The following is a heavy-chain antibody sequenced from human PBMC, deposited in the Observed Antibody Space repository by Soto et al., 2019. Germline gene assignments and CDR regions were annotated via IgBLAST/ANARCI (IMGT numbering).Heavy chain of an antibody. Sequence: KPSETLSLTCTVSGGSISSSDYYWSWIRQHPGKGLEWIGYIYYSGSTNYNPSLKSRVTISVDTSKNQFSLKLSSVTAADTAVYYCARDVPMVRGVISPYYYGMDVWGQGTTVTVSS. CDR3: ARDVPMVRGVISPYYYGMDV. CDR2: IYYSGST. V-gene: IGHV4-61*08. J-gene: IGHJ6*02. CDR1: GGSISSSDYY. D-gene: IGHD3-10*01.